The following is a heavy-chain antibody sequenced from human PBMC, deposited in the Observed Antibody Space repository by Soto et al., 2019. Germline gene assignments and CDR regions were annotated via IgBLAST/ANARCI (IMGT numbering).Heavy chain of an antibody. D-gene: IGHD3-16*02. CDR2: IYHDGTT. CDR3: ARVPYHYARGTYRPRWFDP. V-gene: IGHV4-38-2*02. CDR1: GYSISRGYY. J-gene: IGHJ5*02. Sequence: SETLSLTCTVSGYSISRGYYWGWIRQPPGKGLQWIGTIYHDGTTYPNPSLNGRVTISVSTSQNRFSLTLRSVTAADTAVYYCARVPYHYARGTYRPRWFDPWGQGTLVTVSS.